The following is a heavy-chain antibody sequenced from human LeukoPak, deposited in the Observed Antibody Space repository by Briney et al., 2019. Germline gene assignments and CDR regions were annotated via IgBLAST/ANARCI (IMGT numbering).Heavy chain of an antibody. J-gene: IGHJ5*02. V-gene: IGHV3-74*01. CDR2: INGDGSST. CDR1: GFTFSSYW. Sequence: GSLRLSCGASGFTFSSYWMHWVRQVPGKGLVWVSRINGDGSSTSYADSVKGRFTISRDNAKNTLNLQMNSLRAEDTAVYYCARVAQSDKNNLAYFAPWGQGTLVTVSS. CDR3: ARVAQSDKNNLAYFAP. D-gene: IGHD1-1*01.